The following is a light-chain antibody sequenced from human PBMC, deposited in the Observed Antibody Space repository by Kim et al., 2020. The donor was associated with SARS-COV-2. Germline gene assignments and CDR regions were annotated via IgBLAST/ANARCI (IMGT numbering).Light chain of an antibody. J-gene: IGLJ2*01. V-gene: IGLV3-19*01. CDR3: NSRDSNDNVV. CDR2: GKN. CDR1: SLRSYY. Sequence: VALGQTVSITCQGDSLRSYYETWYQQKPGQAPILVIYGKNNRPSGIPDRFSGSSSGNTASLTITGTQAGDEADYYCNSRDSNDNVVFGGGTKLTVL.